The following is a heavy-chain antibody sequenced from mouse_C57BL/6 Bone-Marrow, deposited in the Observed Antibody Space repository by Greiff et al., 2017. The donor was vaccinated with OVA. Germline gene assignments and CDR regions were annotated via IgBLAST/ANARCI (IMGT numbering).Heavy chain of an antibody. D-gene: IGHD2-3*01. J-gene: IGHJ3*01. CDR1: GYTFTSYW. CDR3: ATYGYYGGFAY. Sequence: VQLQQPGAELVKPGASVKLSCKASGYTFTSYWMHWVKQRPGQGLEWIGMIHPNSGSTNYNEKFKSKATLTVDKSSSTAYMQLSSLTSEDSAVYYCATYGYYGGFAYWGQGTLVTVSA. V-gene: IGHV1-64*01. CDR2: IHPNSGST.